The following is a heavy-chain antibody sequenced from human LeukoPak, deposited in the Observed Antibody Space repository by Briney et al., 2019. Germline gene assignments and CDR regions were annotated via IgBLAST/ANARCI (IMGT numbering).Heavy chain of an antibody. CDR2: IRFDGTAQ. Sequence: GGSLRLSCAASGFTFSDYGMVWVRQAPGKGLEWVSFIRFDGTAQYYADSVKGRFTISRDNSKNTLYLQVNNVRPDDTAVYYCARGNSNGFDIWGQGTMVTVSS. V-gene: IGHV3-30*02. J-gene: IGHJ3*02. CDR3: ARGNSNGFDI. CDR1: GFTFSDYG. D-gene: IGHD1-7*01.